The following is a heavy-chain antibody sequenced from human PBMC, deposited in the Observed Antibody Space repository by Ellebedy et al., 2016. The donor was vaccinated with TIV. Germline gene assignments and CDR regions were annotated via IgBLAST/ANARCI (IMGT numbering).Heavy chain of an antibody. Sequence: MPSETLSLTCTVSGGSXXSYYCPWILPPPGKGLEWIGYIYYSGSTNYNPSLKSRVTISVDTSKNQFSLKLSSVTAADTAVYYCARHSGRGEGSGRKNWSDPWGQGTLVTVSS. J-gene: IGHJ5*02. V-gene: IGHV4-59*08. CDR3: ARHSGRGEGSGRKNWSDP. CDR1: GGSXXSYY. D-gene: IGHD3-10*01. CDR2: IYYSGST.